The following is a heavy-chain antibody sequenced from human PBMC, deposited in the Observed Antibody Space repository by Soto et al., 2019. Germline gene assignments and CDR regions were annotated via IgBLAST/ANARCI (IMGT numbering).Heavy chain of an antibody. CDR3: ASTPKGETYYYDSSGYSLYYFDY. J-gene: IGHJ4*02. V-gene: IGHV1-69*13. CDR1: GGTFSSYA. D-gene: IGHD3-22*01. Sequence: GAPVKVSCTASGGTFSSYAISWVRQAPGQGLERMGGIIPIFGTANYAQKFQGRVTITADESTSTAYMGLSSLRSEDTAVYYCASTPKGETYYYDSSGYSLYYFDYWGQGTLVTVSS. CDR2: IIPIFGTA.